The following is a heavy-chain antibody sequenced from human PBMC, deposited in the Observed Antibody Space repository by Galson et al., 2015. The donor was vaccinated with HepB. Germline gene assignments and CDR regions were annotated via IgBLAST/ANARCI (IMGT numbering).Heavy chain of an antibody. CDR1: GFSFSDYW. J-gene: IGHJ4*02. CDR2: IKRDGSER. Sequence: SLRLSCAASGFSFSDYWMDWVRQAPGKGLEWVVSIKRDGSERYYVDSVKGRLTISRDNAKNSLYLQMNSLRAEDTAVYYCARDKGGLIAAAGVFDYWGRGALVTVSS. CDR3: ARDKGGLIAAAGVFDY. V-gene: IGHV3-7*03. D-gene: IGHD6-13*01.